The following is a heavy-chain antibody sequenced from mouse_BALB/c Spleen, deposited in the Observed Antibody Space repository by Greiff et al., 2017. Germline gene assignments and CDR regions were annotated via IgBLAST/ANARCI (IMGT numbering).Heavy chain of an antibody. V-gene: IGHV5-9-4*01. Sequence: EVQVVESGGGLVKPGGSLKLSCAASGFTFSSYAMSWVRQSPEKRLEWVAEISSGGSYTYYPDTVTGRFTISRDNAKNTLYLEMSSLRSEDTAMYYCARAYDYDGFDYWGQGTTLTVSS. CDR1: GFTFSSYA. J-gene: IGHJ2*01. CDR3: ARAYDYDGFDY. CDR2: ISSGGSYT. D-gene: IGHD2-4*01.